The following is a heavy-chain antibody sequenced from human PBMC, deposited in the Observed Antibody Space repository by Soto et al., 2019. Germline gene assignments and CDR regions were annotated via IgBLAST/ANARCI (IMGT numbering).Heavy chain of an antibody. J-gene: IGHJ5*02. D-gene: IGHD3-10*01. V-gene: IGHV4-39*01. CDR1: GGSISSFAYY. CDR3: ARRERYYGSPGWFDP. CDR2: VYYNENT. Sequence: ETLSLTCTVSGGSISSFAYYWGWIRQPPGKGLEWIGTVYYNENTYYNPSLKSRVTISVDTAKNQFSLNLRSVTAADTAIYFCARRERYYGSPGWFDPWGQGTLVTVSS.